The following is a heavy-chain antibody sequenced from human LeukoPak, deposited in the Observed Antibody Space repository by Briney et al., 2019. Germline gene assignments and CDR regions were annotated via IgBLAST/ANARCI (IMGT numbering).Heavy chain of an antibody. CDR3: ARDYTYRHDYGDHRNFDY. D-gene: IGHD4-17*01. V-gene: IGHV3-48*04. CDR2: ISSSSSTI. J-gene: IGHJ4*02. Sequence: GGSLRLSCAASGFTFSSYSMNWVRQAPGKGLEWVSYISSSSSTIYYADSVKGRFTISRDNAKNSLYLQMNSLRAEDTAVYYCARDYTYRHDYGDHRNFDYWGQGTLVTVSS. CDR1: GFTFSSYS.